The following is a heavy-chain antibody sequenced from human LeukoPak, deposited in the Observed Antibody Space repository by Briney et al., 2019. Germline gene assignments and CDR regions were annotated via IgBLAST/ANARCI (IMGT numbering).Heavy chain of an antibody. J-gene: IGHJ3*02. V-gene: IGHV3-9*01. D-gene: IGHD6-13*01. CDR1: GFTFDDYA. Sequence: GGSLRLSCAASGFTFDDYAMHWVRQAPGKGLEWVSGISWNSGSIGYADSVKGRFTISRDNAKNSLYLQMNSLRAEDTALYYCAKDSAYSSRPGAFDIWGQGTMVIVSS. CDR3: AKDSAYSSRPGAFDI. CDR2: ISWNSGSI.